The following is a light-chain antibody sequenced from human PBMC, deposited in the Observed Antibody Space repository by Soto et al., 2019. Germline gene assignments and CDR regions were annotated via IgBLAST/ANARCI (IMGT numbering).Light chain of an antibody. CDR2: KAS. CDR3: HRYNSYTVA. J-gene: IGKJ1*01. CDR1: QTISSW. V-gene: IGKV1-5*03. Sequence: DIQMTQSPSTLSASVGDRVTITGRASQTISSWLAWYQQKPGKAPKLLIYKASTLKSGVPSRFSVSGSGTEIALTISSLQPDDFATYCCHRYNSYTVAFGQGTKVDIK.